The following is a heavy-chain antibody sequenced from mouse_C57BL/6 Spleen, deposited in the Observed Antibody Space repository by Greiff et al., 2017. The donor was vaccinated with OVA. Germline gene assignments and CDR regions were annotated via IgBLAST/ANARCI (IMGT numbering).Heavy chain of an antibody. CDR3: ARSEANWDLWFAY. CDR2: IDPSDSET. D-gene: IGHD4-1*01. V-gene: IGHV1-52*01. Sequence: VQLQQPGAELVRPGSSVKLSCKASGYTFTSYWMHWVKQRPIQGLEWIGNIDPSDSETHYNQKFKDKATLTVDKSSSTAYMQLSSLTSEDSAVYYGARSEANWDLWFAYWGQGTLVTVSA. J-gene: IGHJ3*01. CDR1: GYTFTSYW.